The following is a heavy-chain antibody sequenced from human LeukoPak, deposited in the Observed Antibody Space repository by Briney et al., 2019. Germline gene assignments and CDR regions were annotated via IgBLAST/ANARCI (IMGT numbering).Heavy chain of an antibody. CDR3: ARDKYCSNSYCPASWFDP. Sequence: AGGSLRLSCAASGFTFSSYWMSWVRQAPGKGLEWVANVKQDGSEKHYVDSVKGRFTISRDNTENSLHLQMNSLRAEDTAVYYCARDKYCSNSYCPASWFDPWGRGTLVTVSS. CDR1: GFTFSSYW. J-gene: IGHJ5*02. D-gene: IGHD2-15*01. CDR2: VKQDGSEK. V-gene: IGHV3-7*01.